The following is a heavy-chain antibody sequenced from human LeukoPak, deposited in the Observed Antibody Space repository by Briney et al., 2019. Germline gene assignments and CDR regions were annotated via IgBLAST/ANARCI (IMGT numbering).Heavy chain of an antibody. CDR2: IYHSGST. V-gene: IGHV4-38-2*01. CDR1: GYSISSGYY. CDR3: ARGRGGDYGWFDP. Sequence: SETLSLTCAVSGYSISSGYYWGWIRQPPGKGLEWIGSIYHSGSTYYNPSLKSRVTISVDTSKNQFSLKLSSVTAADTAVYYCARGRGGDYGWFDPWGQGTLVTVSS. J-gene: IGHJ5*02. D-gene: IGHD4-17*01.